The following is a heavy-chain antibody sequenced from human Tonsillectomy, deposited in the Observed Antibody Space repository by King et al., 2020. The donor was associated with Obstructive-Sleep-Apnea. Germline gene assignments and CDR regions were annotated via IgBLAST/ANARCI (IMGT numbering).Heavy chain of an antibody. CDR3: AREGGQRGSSSYYGDY. J-gene: IGHJ4*02. CDR2: IYYSGST. CDR1: GGSISSSSYY. Sequence: QLQESGPGLVKPSETLSLTCTVSGGSISSSSYYWGWIRQPPGKGLEWIGSIYYSGSTYYNPSLKSRVTISVDTSKNQFSLKLSSVTAADTAMYYCAREGGQRGSSSYYGDYWGQGTLVTVSS. V-gene: IGHV4-39*07. D-gene: IGHD3-22*01.